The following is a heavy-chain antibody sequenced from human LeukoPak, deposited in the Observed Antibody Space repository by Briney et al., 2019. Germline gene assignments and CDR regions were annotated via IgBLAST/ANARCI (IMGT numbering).Heavy chain of an antibody. CDR2: IRYDGSNK. D-gene: IGHD5-18*01. CDR1: GFTFSTYW. Sequence: GGSLRLSCAASGFTFSTYWMGWVRQAPGKGLEWVAFIRYDGSNKYYADSVKGRFTISRDNSKNTLYLQMNSLRAEDTAVYYCAKDHTAMAEYYFDYWGQGTLVTVSS. CDR3: AKDHTAMAEYYFDY. V-gene: IGHV3-30*02. J-gene: IGHJ4*02.